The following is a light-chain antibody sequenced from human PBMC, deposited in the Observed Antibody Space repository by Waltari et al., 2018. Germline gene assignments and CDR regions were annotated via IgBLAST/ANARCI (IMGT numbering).Light chain of an antibody. J-gene: IGKJ2*01. V-gene: IGKV1-5*03. CDR3: QQYNSYSYT. CDR2: KAS. Sequence: DIQMTQSPSTLSASVGERVTITCRASQSISSWLAWYQQKPGKDPKLLIYKASSLESGVPSRFSGSGSGTEFTLTISSLQPDDFATYYCQQYNSYSYTFGQGTKLEIK. CDR1: QSISSW.